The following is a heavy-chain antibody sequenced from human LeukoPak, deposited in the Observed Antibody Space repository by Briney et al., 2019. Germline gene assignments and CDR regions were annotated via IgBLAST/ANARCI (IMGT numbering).Heavy chain of an antibody. D-gene: IGHD3-10*01. V-gene: IGHV4-61*01. CDR1: GGSISSSSYY. CDR2: IYYSGST. Sequence: PSETLSLTCTVSGGSISSSSYYWSWIRQPPGKGLEWIGYIYYSGSTNYNPSLKSRVTISVDTSKNQFSLKLSSVTAADTAVYYCARASLWFGEEDYWGQGTLVTVSS. J-gene: IGHJ4*02. CDR3: ARASLWFGEEDY.